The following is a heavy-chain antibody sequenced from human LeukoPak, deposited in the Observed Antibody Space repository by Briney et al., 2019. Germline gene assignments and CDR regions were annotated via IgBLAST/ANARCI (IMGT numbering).Heavy chain of an antibody. V-gene: IGHV4-39*01. CDR3: ARHQDVVAASDY. CDR2: IYYSGST. D-gene: IGHD5-12*01. CDR1: GGSISSSSYY. Sequence: PSETLSLTCTVSGGSISSSSYYWGWIRQPPGKGLEWIGSIYYSGSTYYNPSLKSRVTISVDTSKNQFSLKLSSVTAADTAVYYCARHQDVVAASDYWGQGTLVTVSS. J-gene: IGHJ4*02.